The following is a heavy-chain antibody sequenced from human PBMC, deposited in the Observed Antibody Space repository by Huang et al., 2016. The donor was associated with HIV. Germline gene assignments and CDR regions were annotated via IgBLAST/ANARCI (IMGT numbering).Heavy chain of an antibody. CDR1: FASISGHSKY. CDR2: LHDGGRN. Sequence: LLLRESGSGLVKTSETMSLSCTVAFASISGHSKYWTWVRQSPGKGLEGIARLHDGGRNYYNPSLKSRVSRSVDTSHNQHFSLTLASVTAADTAVYFCASGPVIVSISRFYFEQWGPGILVTV. J-gene: IGHJ4*02. V-gene: IGHV4-39*02. CDR3: ASGPVIVSISRFYFEQ. D-gene: IGHD3-22*01.